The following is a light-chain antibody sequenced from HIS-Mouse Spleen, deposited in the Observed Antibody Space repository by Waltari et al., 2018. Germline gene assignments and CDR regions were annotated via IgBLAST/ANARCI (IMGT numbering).Light chain of an antibody. CDR1: SPNIGAGYD. V-gene: IGLV1-40*01. CDR3: QSYDSSLSAFYV. CDR2: GNG. Sequence: QSVLTQPPSVSGAPGQRVTISCTGSSPNIGAGYDVPWYQQLPGTSPKLPSYGNGSRPSGVPDRFSGSKSGTSASLAITGLQAEDEADYYCQSYDSSLSAFYVFGTGTKVTVL. J-gene: IGLJ1*01.